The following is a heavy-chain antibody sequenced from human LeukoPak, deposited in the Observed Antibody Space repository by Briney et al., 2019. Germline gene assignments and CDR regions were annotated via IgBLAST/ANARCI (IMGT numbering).Heavy chain of an antibody. D-gene: IGHD3-10*01. V-gene: IGHV1-69*13. CDR2: IIPIFGTA. CDR1: GGTFSSYA. J-gene: IGHJ6*03. CDR3: ARGRITMVRGRNYYYMDV. Sequence: ASVKVSCKASGGTFSSYAISWVRQAPGQGLEWMGGIIPIFGTANYAQKFQGRVTITADESTSTAYMELSSLRSEDTAVYYCARGRITMVRGRNYYYMDVWGKGTTVTISS.